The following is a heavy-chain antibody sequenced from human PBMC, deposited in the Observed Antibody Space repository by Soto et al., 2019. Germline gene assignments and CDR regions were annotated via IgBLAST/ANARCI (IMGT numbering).Heavy chain of an antibody. D-gene: IGHD3-3*01. CDR2: ISSSSSYI. CDR1: GFTFSSYS. Sequence: GGSLRLSCAASGFTFSSYSMNWVRQAPGKGLEWVSSISSSSSYIYYADSVKGRFTISRDNAKNSPYLQMNSLRAEDTAVYYCARDGCAIFGVVIPYDYWGQGTLVTVSS. V-gene: IGHV3-21*01. J-gene: IGHJ4*02. CDR3: ARDGCAIFGVVIPYDY.